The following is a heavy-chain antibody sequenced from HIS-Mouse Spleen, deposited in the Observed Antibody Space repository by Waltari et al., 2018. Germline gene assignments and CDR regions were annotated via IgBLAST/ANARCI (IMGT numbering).Heavy chain of an antibody. CDR3: ARVFRIVGATSPGY. Sequence: VQLVEAGGGVVQPGRSLRLSWGASGFTLSTHAMPWVRQAPGKGLGWVAVISYDGSNKYYADSVKGRFTISRDNSKNTLYLQMNSLRAEDTAVYYCARVFRIVGATSPGYWGQGTLVTVSS. V-gene: IGHV3-30-3*01. CDR1: GFTLSTHA. CDR2: ISYDGSNK. D-gene: IGHD1-26*01. J-gene: IGHJ4*02.